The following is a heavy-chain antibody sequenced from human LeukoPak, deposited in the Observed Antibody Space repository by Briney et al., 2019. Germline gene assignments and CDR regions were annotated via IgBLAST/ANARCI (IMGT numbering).Heavy chain of an antibody. CDR3: ARDLSGHYYDSSGYYDAFDI. D-gene: IGHD3-22*01. CDR2: IYYSGST. J-gene: IGHJ3*02. CDR1: RGSLSSYF. V-gene: IGHV4-59*01. Sequence: PSESLSLTCIFPRGSLSSYFWTWIRHPPGRGLEWIGYIYYSGSTNYNPSLKSRVTISVDTSNYQFSLKLSSVTAADTAVYYCARDLSGHYYDSSGYYDAFDIWGQGTMVTVSS.